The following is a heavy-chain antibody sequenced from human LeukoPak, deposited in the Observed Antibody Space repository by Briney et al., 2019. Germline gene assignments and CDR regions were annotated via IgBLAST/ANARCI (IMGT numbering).Heavy chain of an antibody. J-gene: IGHJ3*02. Sequence: GGSLRLSCAASGFTFSTYSMNWVRQAPGKGLEWVSYISSSSFTIHYADSVKGRFTISRDNAKSSLYLQMNSLRAEDTAVYYCAREWATTVVTRGAFDIWGQGTMVTVSS. CDR3: AREWATTVVTRGAFDI. CDR2: ISSSSFTI. V-gene: IGHV3-48*04. CDR1: GFTFSTYS. D-gene: IGHD4-23*01.